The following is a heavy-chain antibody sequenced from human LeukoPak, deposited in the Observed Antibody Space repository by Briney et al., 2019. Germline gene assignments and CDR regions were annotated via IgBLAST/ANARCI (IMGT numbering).Heavy chain of an antibody. V-gene: IGHV4-4*07. D-gene: IGHD3-10*01. CDR1: GGSIGSNY. Sequence: SETLSLTCTVPGGSIGSNYWSWVRQPAGKGLEWVGRINISGNTNYNPSLKSRVTISVDTSKNQFSLRLNFVTAADTAVYYGPRGGTRLLFDYWGQGTLVTVSS. CDR2: INISGNT. J-gene: IGHJ4*02. CDR3: PRGGTRLLFDY.